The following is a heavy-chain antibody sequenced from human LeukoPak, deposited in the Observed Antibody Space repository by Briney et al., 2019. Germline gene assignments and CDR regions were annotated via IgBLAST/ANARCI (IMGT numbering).Heavy chain of an antibody. CDR3: AREDDYSNYGWFDP. D-gene: IGHD4-11*01. CDR1: GGSISSYY. CDR2: IYYSGST. J-gene: IGHJ5*02. V-gene: IGHV4-59*01. Sequence: SETLSLTCTVSGGSISSYYWSWIRQPPGKGLEWIGYIYYSGSTNYNPSLKSRVTISVDTSKNQFSLKLSSVTAADTAVYYRAREDDYSNYGWFDPWGQGTLVTVSS.